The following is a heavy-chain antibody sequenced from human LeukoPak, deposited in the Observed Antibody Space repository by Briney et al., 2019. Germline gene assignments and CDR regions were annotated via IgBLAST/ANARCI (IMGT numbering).Heavy chain of an antibody. J-gene: IGHJ4*02. Sequence: ASVKVSCKASGYTFTSYYMHWVRQAPGQWLEWMGIINPSGGSTSYAQKFQGRVTMTRDTSTSTVYMELSSLRSEDTAVYYCARVNPYDILTGHFDYWGQGTLVTVSS. D-gene: IGHD3-9*01. CDR3: ARVNPYDILTGHFDY. V-gene: IGHV1-46*01. CDR1: GYTFTSYY. CDR2: INPSGGST.